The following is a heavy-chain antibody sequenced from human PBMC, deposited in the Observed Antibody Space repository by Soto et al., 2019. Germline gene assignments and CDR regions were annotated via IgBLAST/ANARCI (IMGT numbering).Heavy chain of an antibody. Sequence: EVQLVESGGGLVKPGGSLRLSCAASGFTFSNAWMSWVRQAPGKGLEWVGRIKSKTDGGITDYAAPVKGRFTISRDDSKNTLYLQMNSLKTEDTAVYYCTTLLPGDWGQGTLVTVSS. CDR1: GFTFSNAW. CDR3: TTLLPGD. CDR2: IKSKTDGGIT. J-gene: IGHJ4*02. D-gene: IGHD3-3*01. V-gene: IGHV3-15*01.